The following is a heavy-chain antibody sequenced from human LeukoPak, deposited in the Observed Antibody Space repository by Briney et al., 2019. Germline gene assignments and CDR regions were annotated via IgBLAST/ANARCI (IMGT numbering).Heavy chain of an antibody. V-gene: IGHV5-51*01. D-gene: IGHD6-13*01. Sequence: GESLKISCKGSGYSFTSYWIGWVRQMPGKGLEWMGIIYPDDSDTRYSPSFQGQVTISADKSISTAYLQWSSLKAPDTAMYYCARSRSIAAAGTHYYYMDVWGKGTTVTVSS. J-gene: IGHJ6*03. CDR1: GYSFTSYW. CDR3: ARSRSIAAAGTHYYYMDV. CDR2: IYPDDSDT.